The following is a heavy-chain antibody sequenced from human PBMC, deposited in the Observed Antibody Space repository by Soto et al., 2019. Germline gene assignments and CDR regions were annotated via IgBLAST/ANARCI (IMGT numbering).Heavy chain of an antibody. Sequence: SETLSLTCAVYGGSFSGYYWSRIRQPPGKGLEWIGEINHSGSTNYNPSLKSRVTISVDTSKNQFSLKLSSVTAADTAVYYCARLLSVGATRLYYYYGMDVWAQGTTVTVSS. CDR3: ARLLSVGATRLYYYYGMDV. CDR1: GGSFSGYY. V-gene: IGHV4-34*01. CDR2: INHSGST. D-gene: IGHD1-26*01. J-gene: IGHJ6*02.